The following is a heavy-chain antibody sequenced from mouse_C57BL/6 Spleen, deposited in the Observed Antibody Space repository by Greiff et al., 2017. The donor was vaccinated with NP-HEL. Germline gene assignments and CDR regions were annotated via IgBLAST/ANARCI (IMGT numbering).Heavy chain of an antibody. CDR2: IYPGDGDT. CDR1: GYAFSSSW. J-gene: IGHJ3*01. D-gene: IGHD2-4*01. V-gene: IGHV1-82*01. CDR3: ASIYYDYDEFAY. Sequence: VQLQQSGPELVKPGASVKISCKASGYAFSSSWMNWVKQRPGKGLEWIGRIYPGDGDTNYNGKFKSKATLTADKSSSTAYMQLSSLTSEDSAVYFCASIYYDYDEFAYWGQGTLVTVSA.